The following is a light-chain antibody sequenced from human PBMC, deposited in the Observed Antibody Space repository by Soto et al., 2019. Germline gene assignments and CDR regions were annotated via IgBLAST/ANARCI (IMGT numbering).Light chain of an antibody. Sequence: EIVLIQSPATLSLSQRPSVPLSGRASQSVSSRFVAGHQHKHCQAPSLLIYGASSSATGIPARFSGSGSGTEFTLKISRVEAEDVGVYYCMQDVELPFTFGGGTKVDI. CDR1: QSVSSRF. CDR3: MQDVELPFT. V-gene: IGKV3-20*02. J-gene: IGKJ4*01. CDR2: GAS.